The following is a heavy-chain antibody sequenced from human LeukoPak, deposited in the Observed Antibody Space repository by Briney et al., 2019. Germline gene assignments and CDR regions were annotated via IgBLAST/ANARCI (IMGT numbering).Heavy chain of an antibody. CDR2: INSGGT. V-gene: IGHV1-2*06. Sequence: ASVKVSCKASGYTFTDYYIHWVRQAPGQGLEWMGRINSGGTHYAQKFQGRVTMTRDTSINTAYMELSRLRSDDTAVYWCARDAISRGIIDYWGQGTLVTVSS. J-gene: IGHJ4*02. CDR3: ARDAISRGIIDY. CDR1: GYTFTDYY. D-gene: IGHD3-10*01.